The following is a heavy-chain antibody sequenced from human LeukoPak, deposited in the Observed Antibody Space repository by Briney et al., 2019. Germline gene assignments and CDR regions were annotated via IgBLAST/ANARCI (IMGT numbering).Heavy chain of an antibody. J-gene: IGHJ4*02. CDR1: GFTFSSYE. D-gene: IGHD6-6*01. V-gene: IGHV3-48*03. CDR2: ISSSGSTI. Sequence: GGSLRLSCAASGFTFSSYEMNWVRQAPGKELEWVSCISSSGSTIYYADSVKGRFTVSRDDAKNSLYLQMNSLRAEDTAVYYCARVPPGSSSSYYWGQGTLVTVSS. CDR3: ARVPPGSSSSYY.